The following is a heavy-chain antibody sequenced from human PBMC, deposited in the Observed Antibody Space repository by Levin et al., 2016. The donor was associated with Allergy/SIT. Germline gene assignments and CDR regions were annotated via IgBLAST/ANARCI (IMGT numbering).Heavy chain of an antibody. J-gene: IGHJ4*02. CDR3: ARDGGYDILTGYYDF. D-gene: IGHD3-9*01. V-gene: IGHV3-11*01. CDR1: GFTFSDYY. Sequence: GESLKISCAASGFTFSDYYMSWIRQAPGKGLECVSYISSSGSTIYYADSAKGRFTISRDNAKNSLYLQMNSLRAEDTAFYYCARDGGYDILTGYYDFWGQGTLVTVSS. CDR2: ISSSGSTI.